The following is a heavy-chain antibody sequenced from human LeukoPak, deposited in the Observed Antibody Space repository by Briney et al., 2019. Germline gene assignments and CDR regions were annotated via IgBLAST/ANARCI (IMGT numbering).Heavy chain of an antibody. D-gene: IGHD4-17*01. CDR3: ARSDYGDYVHGFDY. J-gene: IGHJ4*02. CDR1: GDSFSSNSAA. Sequence: SQTLSLTCAISGDSFSSNSAAWTWIRQSPSRGLEWLGRTYYRSKWYNDYAVSVKSRITINPDTSKNQFSLQLNSVTPEDTAVYYCARSDYGDYVHGFDYWGQGTLVTVSS. CDR2: TYYRSKWYN. V-gene: IGHV6-1*01.